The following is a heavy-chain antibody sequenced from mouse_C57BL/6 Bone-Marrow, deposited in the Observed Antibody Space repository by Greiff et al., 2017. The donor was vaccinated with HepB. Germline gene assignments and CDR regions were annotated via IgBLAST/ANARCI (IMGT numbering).Heavy chain of an antibody. J-gene: IGHJ3*01. Sequence: QVQLQQSGAELVRPGTSVKVSCKASGYAFTNYLIEWVKQRPGQGLEWIGVINPGSGGTNYNEKFKGKATLTADKSSSTAYMQLSRLTTEDSAVYFCARGKKLRDGNYWFAYWGQGTMVTVSA. V-gene: IGHV1-54*01. CDR2: INPGSGGT. CDR3: ARGKKLRDGNYWFAY. CDR1: GYAFTNYL. D-gene: IGHD2-1*01.